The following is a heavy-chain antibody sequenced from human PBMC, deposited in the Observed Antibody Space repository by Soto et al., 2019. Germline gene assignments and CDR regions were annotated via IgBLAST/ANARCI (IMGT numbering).Heavy chain of an antibody. D-gene: IGHD3-10*01. CDR2: IYHSGST. CDR1: GGSISSGGYS. J-gene: IGHJ5*02. V-gene: IGHV4-30-2*01. CDR3: ARGNTMVRGVILGNWFDP. Sequence: SETLSLTCAVSGGSISSGGYSWSWIRQPPGKGLEWIGYIYHSGSTYYNPSLKSRVTISVDRSKNQFSLKLSSVTAADTAVYYCARGNTMVRGVILGNWFDPWGQGTLVTVYS.